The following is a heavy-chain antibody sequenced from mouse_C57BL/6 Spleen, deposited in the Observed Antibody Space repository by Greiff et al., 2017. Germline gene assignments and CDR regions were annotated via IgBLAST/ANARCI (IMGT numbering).Heavy chain of an antibody. Sequence: VQLKESGGGLVKPGGSLKLSCAASGFTFSDYGMHWVRQAPEKGLEWVAYISSGSSIIYYADTVKGRFTISIDNAKNTLFLQMTSLRSEDTAMYYCARGPYYSNRDWYFDVWGKGTTVTVSS. D-gene: IGHD2-5*01. J-gene: IGHJ1*03. CDR2: ISSGSSII. CDR3: ARGPYYSNRDWYFDV. V-gene: IGHV5-17*01. CDR1: GFTFSDYG.